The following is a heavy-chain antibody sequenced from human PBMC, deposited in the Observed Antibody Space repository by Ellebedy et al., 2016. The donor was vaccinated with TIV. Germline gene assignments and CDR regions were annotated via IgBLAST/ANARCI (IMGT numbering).Heavy chain of an antibody. D-gene: IGHD2-21*02. CDR3: ARRRAVTSIRYFDY. CDR1: GFTFSSYA. V-gene: IGHV3-23*01. Sequence: PGGSLRLSCAASGFTFSSYAMSWVRQTPMKGLEWVSHITATGGTTYYADSVKGRFTISRDNSKNTLYLQMNSLRADDTAVYYCARRRAVTSIRYFDYWGLGTLVTVSS. CDR2: ITATGGTT. J-gene: IGHJ4*02.